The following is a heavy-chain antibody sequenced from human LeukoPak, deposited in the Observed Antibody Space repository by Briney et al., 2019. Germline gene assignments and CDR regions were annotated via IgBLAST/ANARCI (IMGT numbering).Heavy chain of an antibody. D-gene: IGHD3-10*01. V-gene: IGHV4-34*01. CDR1: GGSFSGYY. Sequence: SETLSLTCAVYGGSFSGYYWSWIRQPPGKGLEWIGEINHSGSTNYNPSLKSRVTISVDTSKNQFSLKLSSVTAADTAVYYCARNGLLWFGELSRGTKTPNWFDPWGQGTLVTVSS. CDR2: INHSGST. CDR3: ARNGLLWFGELSRGTKTPNWFDP. J-gene: IGHJ5*02.